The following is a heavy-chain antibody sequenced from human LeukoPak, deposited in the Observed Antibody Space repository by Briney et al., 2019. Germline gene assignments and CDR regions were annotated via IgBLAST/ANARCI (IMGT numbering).Heavy chain of an antibody. J-gene: IGHJ4*02. Sequence: GASVTVSCKASGYTFTSYGINWVRQATGQGLEWMGWVNPNSGGTNYAQKFQGRVTMTRDTSISTAYMELSRLRSDDTAVYYCARDTDRVIAAAGTLGVDYWGQGTLVTVSS. CDR1: GYTFTSYG. D-gene: IGHD6-13*01. V-gene: IGHV1-2*02. CDR2: VNPNSGGT. CDR3: ARDTDRVIAAAGTLGVDY.